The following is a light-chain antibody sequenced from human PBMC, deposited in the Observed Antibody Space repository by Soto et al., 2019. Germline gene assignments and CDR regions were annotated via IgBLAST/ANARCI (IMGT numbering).Light chain of an antibody. J-gene: IGLJ1*01. CDR1: KNDIGVYDF. CDR2: EVV. Sequence: QSVLTEPPSSSGSPGQSVTISCTGTKNDIGVYDFVSWYQHHPGKAPRLIIYEVVQLPSGVPDRFSGSKSGNTASLTVSGLQAADEGDYFCKSYAGSNTYVLGSGTKVTVL. V-gene: IGLV2-8*01. CDR3: KSYAGSNTYV.